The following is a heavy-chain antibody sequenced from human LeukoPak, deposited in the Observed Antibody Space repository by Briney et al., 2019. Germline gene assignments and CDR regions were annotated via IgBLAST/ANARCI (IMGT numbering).Heavy chain of an antibody. Sequence: ASVKVSCKASGYTFTGYYMHWVRQAPGQGLAWMGWINPNSGGTNYAQKFQGRVTMTRDTSIRTAYMELSRLRSDDTAVYYCATSFDYGDYVLTFDYWGQGTLVTVSS. J-gene: IGHJ4*02. CDR3: ATSFDYGDYVLTFDY. D-gene: IGHD4-17*01. V-gene: IGHV1-2*02. CDR2: INPNSGGT. CDR1: GYTFTGYY.